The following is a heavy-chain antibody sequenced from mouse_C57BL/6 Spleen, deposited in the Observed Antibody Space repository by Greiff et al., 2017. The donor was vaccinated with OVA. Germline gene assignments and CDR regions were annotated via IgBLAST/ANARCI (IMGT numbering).Heavy chain of an antibody. CDR3: ARSGYYGSSYAAWFAY. CDR2: INPNNGGT. V-gene: IGHV1-18*01. D-gene: IGHD1-1*01. Sequence: QLQQSGPELVKPGASVKIPCKASGYTFTDYNMDWVKQSHGKSLEWIGDINPNNGGTIYNQKFKGKATLTVDKSSSTAYMELRSLTSEDTAVYYCARSGYYGSSYAAWFAYWGQGTLVTVSA. CDR1: GYTFTDYN. J-gene: IGHJ3*01.